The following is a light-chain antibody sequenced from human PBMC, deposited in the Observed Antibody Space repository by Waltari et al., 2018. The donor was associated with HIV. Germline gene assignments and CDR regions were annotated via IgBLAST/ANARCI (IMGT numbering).Light chain of an antibody. CDR1: SSDVGAYKY. V-gene: IGLV2-14*01. CDR2: DVN. J-gene: IGLJ3*02. Sequence: QSALTQPASVSGSPGQSITISCPGTSSDVGAYKYVSWYLTHPSKDPKLILSDVNKRASGISSRFSGSLSGNTASLSISGLQAEDEADYSCSSYSTTRVFVFGGGTRLTVL. CDR3: SSYSTTRVFV.